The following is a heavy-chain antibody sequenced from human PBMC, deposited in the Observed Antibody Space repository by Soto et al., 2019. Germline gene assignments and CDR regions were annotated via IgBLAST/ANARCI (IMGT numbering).Heavy chain of an antibody. CDR3: ARVRYDFWSGYSPFDY. D-gene: IGHD3-3*01. V-gene: IGHV1-2*02. Sequence: ASVKVSCKASGYTFTGYYMHWVRQAPGQGLEWMGWINPNSGGTNYAQKFQGRVTMTRDTSISTAYMELSRLRSDDTAVYYCARVRYDFWSGYSPFDYWGQGTLVTVSS. CDR1: GYTFTGYY. J-gene: IGHJ4*02. CDR2: INPNSGGT.